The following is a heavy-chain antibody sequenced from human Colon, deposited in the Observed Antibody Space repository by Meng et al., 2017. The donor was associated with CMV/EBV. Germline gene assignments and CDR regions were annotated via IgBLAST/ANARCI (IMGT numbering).Heavy chain of an antibody. CDR1: RFTFSSFG. V-gene: IGHV3-30*02. CDR2: IRYDGSDK. D-gene: IGHD6-6*01. Sequence: GGSLRLSCAASRFTFSSFGMHWVRQAPGKGLEWVAFIRYDGSDKYYVDSVKGRFTISRDNSKNMLYLQMNSLRAEDTAVYYCAKYSSSSLSFESWGQGTLVTVSS. J-gene: IGHJ4*02. CDR3: AKYSSSSLSFES.